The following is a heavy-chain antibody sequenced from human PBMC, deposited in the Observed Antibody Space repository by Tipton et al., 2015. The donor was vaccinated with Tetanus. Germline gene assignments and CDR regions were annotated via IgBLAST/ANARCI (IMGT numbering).Heavy chain of an antibody. V-gene: IGHV4-59*01. J-gene: IGHJ3*02. CDR3: ARLATPFDAFDI. CDR2: IYYSGST. CDR1: GGSLSSYF. D-gene: IGHD4-23*01. Sequence: TLSLTCSVSGGSLSSYFWTWIRQPPGKGLEWIGYIYYSGSTNYNPSLKSRVSISLNTSKNQISLKLTSVAAADTAVYYCARLATPFDAFDIWGQGTLVTVSS.